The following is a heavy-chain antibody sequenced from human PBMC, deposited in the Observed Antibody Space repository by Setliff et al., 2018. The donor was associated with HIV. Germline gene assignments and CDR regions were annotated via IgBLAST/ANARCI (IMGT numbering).Heavy chain of an antibody. CDR3: ARETYYGSGSYLPTEYYYYYMDV. Sequence: ASVKVSCKASGGTFSRFAISWVRQAPGQGLEWMGGIIPIFGTANYAQKFQGRVTITTDESTTTAYMELRSLRSEDTAVYYCARETYYGSGSYLPTEYYYYYMDVWGKGTTVTVSS. CDR2: IIPIFGTA. CDR1: GGTFSRFA. V-gene: IGHV1-69*05. D-gene: IGHD3-10*01. J-gene: IGHJ6*03.